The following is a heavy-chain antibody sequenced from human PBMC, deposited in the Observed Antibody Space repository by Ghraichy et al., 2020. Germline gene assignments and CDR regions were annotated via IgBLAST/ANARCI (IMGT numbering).Heavy chain of an antibody. V-gene: IGHV4-59*08. CDR3: ARLRHAQPGFYYYYMDV. Sequence: SQTLSLTCTVSGGSISSYYWSWIRQPPGKGLEWIGYIYYSGSTNYNPSLKSRVTISVDTSKNQFSLKLSSVTAADTAVYYCARLRHAQPGFYYYYMDVWGKGTTVTVSS. CDR1: GGSISSYY. D-gene: IGHD6-13*01. J-gene: IGHJ6*03. CDR2: IYYSGST.